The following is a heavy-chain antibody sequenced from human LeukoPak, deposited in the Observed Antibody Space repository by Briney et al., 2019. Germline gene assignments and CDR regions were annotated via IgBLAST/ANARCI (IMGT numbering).Heavy chain of an antibody. CDR3: ARRFYYYYMDV. V-gene: IGHV4-34*01. CDR1: GGSFSGYY. CDR2: INHSGST. Sequence: SETLSLTCAVYGGSFSGYYWSWIRQPPGKGLEWIGEINHSGSTNYNPSLKSRVTISVDTSKNKFSLKLSSVTAADTAVYYCARRFYYYYMDVWGKGTTVTVSS. J-gene: IGHJ6*03.